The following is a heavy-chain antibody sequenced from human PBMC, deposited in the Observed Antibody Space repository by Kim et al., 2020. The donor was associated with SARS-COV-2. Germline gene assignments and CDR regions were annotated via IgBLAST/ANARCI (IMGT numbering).Heavy chain of an antibody. CDR3: ARSLGSSSGWPDYFDY. CDR2: MHSTGHT. CDR1: GGSISGNS. Sequence: SETLSLTCNVSGGSISGNSWSWIRQPPGNGLEWIGYMHSTGHTSHNPSLKSRVAISIDTSKNQFSLRLKYVTAADTALYFCARSLGSSSGWPDYFDYWGQGILVTVSS. J-gene: IGHJ4*02. V-gene: IGHV4-4*08. D-gene: IGHD6-6*01.